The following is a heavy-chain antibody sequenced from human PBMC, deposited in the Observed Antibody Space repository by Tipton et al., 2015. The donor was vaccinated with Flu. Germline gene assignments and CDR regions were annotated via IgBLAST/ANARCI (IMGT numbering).Heavy chain of an antibody. J-gene: IGHJ6*04. V-gene: IGHV3-20*04. Sequence: GSLRLSCAASGFTFDDYAMSWVRQVPGKGLEWVSGINWSGDNTGHVDSVKGRTTNSSDNAKNYLYLHMNRLRADDTALYYCARISGESMPPSYGMDVWGEGTTVTTSS. D-gene: IGHD2/OR15-2a*01. CDR2: INWSGDNT. CDR1: GFTFDDYA. CDR3: ARISGESMPPSYGMDV.